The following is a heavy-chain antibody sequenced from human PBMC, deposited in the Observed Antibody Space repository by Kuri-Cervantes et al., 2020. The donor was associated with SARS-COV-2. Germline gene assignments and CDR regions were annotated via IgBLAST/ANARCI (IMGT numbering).Heavy chain of an antibody. CDR2: INHSGST. J-gene: IGHJ5*02. D-gene: IGHD2-2*01. Sequence: SQTLSLTCAVYGGSFSGYYWSWIRQPPGKGLEWIGEINHSGSTNYNPSLKSRVTISVDTSKNQFSLKLSSVTAADTAVYYCARAPRYIVVVPAGGNWFDPWAQGTLVTVSS. V-gene: IGHV4-34*01. CDR3: ARAPRYIVVVPAGGNWFDP. CDR1: GGSFSGYY.